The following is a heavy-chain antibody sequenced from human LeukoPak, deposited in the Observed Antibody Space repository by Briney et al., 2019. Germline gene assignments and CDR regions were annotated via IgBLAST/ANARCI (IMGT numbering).Heavy chain of an antibody. CDR2: IYTSGST. J-gene: IGHJ4*02. CDR3: ARVTQPRYYYDSSGYGYYFDY. V-gene: IGHV4-4*07. D-gene: IGHD3-22*01. CDR1: GGSISSYY. Sequence: SETLSLTCTVSGGSISSYYWSWIRQPAGKGLEWIGRIYTSGSTNYNPSLKSRVTMSVDTSKNQFTLKLSSVTAADTAVYYCARVTQPRYYYDSSGYGYYFDYWGQGTLVTVSS.